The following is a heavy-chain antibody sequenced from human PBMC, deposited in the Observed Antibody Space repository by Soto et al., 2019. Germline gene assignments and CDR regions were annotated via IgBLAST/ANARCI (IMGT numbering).Heavy chain of an antibody. CDR3: TTASGKYYYYYMDV. Sequence: GGSLRLSCAASGFTFSAYTMNWVRQAPGDWLDCFAGMFPLFGTYYANSVKGRFTISIDQSQRSFFLQMSSLRDEDTAVYYCTTASGKYYYYYMDVWGKGTPVTVSS. CDR2: MFPLFGT. V-gene: IGHV3-23*05. D-gene: IGHD1-1*01. CDR1: GFTFSAYT. J-gene: IGHJ6*03.